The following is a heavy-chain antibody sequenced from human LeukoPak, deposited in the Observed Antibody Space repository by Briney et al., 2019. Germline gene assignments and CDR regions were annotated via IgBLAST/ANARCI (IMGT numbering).Heavy chain of an antibody. CDR2: IDWDGDGA. Sequence: GGSLRLSCAASGFTFDDYTMHWVRQAPGKNLEWISLIDWDGDGANYADSVKGRFTIARDNKKNLLYLQMDSLRSEDTALYFCAKGLCSGGSCCPDHWGQGTLVTVSS. J-gene: IGHJ5*02. CDR1: GFTFDDYT. D-gene: IGHD2-15*01. V-gene: IGHV3-43*01. CDR3: AKGLCSGGSCCPDH.